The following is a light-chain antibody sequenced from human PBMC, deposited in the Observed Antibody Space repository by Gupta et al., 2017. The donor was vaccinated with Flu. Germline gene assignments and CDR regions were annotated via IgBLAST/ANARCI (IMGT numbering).Light chain of an antibody. V-gene: IGKV2-30*02. CDR2: RVS. J-gene: IGKJ1*01. CDR3: MQGTHWAT. Sequence: DVVMTQSPLSLPVTLGQPASISCRSSQSLVHRNGDTYLTWFQQRPGQSPRRLIYRVSRRDSGVPDRFSGSGSGTDFTLTISRVEAEDVGVYYCMQGTHWATFGQGTKLEVK. CDR1: QSLVHRNGDTY.